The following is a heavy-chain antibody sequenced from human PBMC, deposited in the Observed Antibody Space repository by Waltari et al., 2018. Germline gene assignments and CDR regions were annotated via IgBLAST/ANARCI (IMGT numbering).Heavy chain of an antibody. D-gene: IGHD3-22*01. V-gene: IGHV3-13*01. CDR3: ARGGGSSGYAFDY. CDR2: IGTAGDT. Sequence: EVQLVESGGGLVQPGGSLRLSCAASGFTFSSYDMHWVRQATGKGLEWVSAIGTAGDTYYPGSVKGRFTISRENAKNSLYLQMNSLRAGDTAVYYCARGGGSSGYAFDYWGQGTLVTVSS. J-gene: IGHJ4*02. CDR1: GFTFSSYD.